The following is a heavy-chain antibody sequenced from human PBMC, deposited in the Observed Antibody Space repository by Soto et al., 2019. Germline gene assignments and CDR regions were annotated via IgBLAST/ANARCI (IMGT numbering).Heavy chain of an antibody. J-gene: IGHJ6*02. V-gene: IGHV3-72*01. CDR2: SRDKPQGYST. CDR3: ARALVGASLVGGRYYGMDV. Sequence: EVQLVESGGGLVQPGGSLRLSCAGSGFTLSDHYIDWVRQAPGKGLEWVGRSRDKPQGYSTAYAPSVKGRFTTSRDESKNSAYLQMNSLKTEDTAVYYCARALVGASLVGGRYYGMDVWGQGTTVTVSS. D-gene: IGHD1-26*01. CDR1: GFTLSDHY.